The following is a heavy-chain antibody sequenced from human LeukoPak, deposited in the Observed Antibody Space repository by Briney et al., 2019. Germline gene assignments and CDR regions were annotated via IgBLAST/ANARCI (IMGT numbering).Heavy chain of an antibody. V-gene: IGHV1-46*01. D-gene: IGHD3-22*01. J-gene: IGHJ4*02. CDR3: ARDGAAHYYDSSGYYGYFDY. CDR2: INPTSDST. Sequence: GASVKVSCKASGYTFTSYYMHWVRQAPGQGLEWMGLINPTSDSTGYAQKFQGRVTITADESTSTAYMELSGLRSEDTAVYYCARDGAAHYYDSSGYYGYFDYWGQGTLVTVSS. CDR1: GYTFTSYY.